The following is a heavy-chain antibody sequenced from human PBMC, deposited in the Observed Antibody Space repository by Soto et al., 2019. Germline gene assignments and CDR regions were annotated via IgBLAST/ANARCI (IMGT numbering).Heavy chain of an antibody. D-gene: IGHD1-7*01. Sequence: AACRIRVRVYHMTLTQQSQGQGLELLSFISPRGEIRYIADSIRGRFTFFRDNARRSLYLQMNSLRAEDTAIYYWTRSGTPLIQKRDNWRPGTLVTAS. J-gene: IGHJ4*01. CDR2: ISPRGEIR. CDR1: RIRVRVYH. V-gene: IGHV3-11*01. CDR3: TRSGTPLIQKRDN.